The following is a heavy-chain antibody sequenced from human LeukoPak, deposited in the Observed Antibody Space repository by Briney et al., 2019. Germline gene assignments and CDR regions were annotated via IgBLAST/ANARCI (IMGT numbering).Heavy chain of an antibody. CDR2: SNPNRGAS. J-gene: IGHJ4*02. D-gene: IGHD1-14*01. CDR3: ARLNGNHFDY. V-gene: IGHV1-2*02. Sequence: ASVTVTCKASVCTFTGYHMHWLRQPPGRGLEWMAWSNPNRGASDYAQNSHGRVTMTRDTSTSTAYMELSRQRSDDTAEDYCARLNGNHFDYWGQGTLVTVSS. CDR1: VCTFTGYH.